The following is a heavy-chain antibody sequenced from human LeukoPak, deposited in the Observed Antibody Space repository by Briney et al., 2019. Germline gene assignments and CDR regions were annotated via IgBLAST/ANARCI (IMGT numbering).Heavy chain of an antibody. V-gene: IGHV3-23*01. Sequence: PGGSLRLSCAASGFTFSSYAMSWVRQAPGKGLEWVSAISGSGGSTYYADSVKGRFTISRDNAKNSLYLQMNSLRAEDTAVYYCARDGDDVANWFDPWGQGTLVTVSS. CDR2: ISGSGGST. CDR1: GFTFSSYA. D-gene: IGHD7-27*01. CDR3: ARDGDDVANWFDP. J-gene: IGHJ5*02.